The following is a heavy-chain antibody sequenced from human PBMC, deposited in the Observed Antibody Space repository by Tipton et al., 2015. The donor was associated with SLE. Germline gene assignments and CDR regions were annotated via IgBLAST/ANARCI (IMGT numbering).Heavy chain of an antibody. CDR3: ARGLGAYSSGWRYYYYYMDV. V-gene: IGHV4-34*01. CDR2: INHSGGT. J-gene: IGHJ6*03. Sequence: TLSLTCAVYGGSFSGYYWSWIRQPPGKGLEWIGEINHSGGTNYNPSLKSRVTISVDTSKNQFTLKLSSVTAADTAVYCCARGLGAYSSGWRYYYYYMDVWGKGTTVTVSS. CDR1: GGSFSGYY. D-gene: IGHD6-19*01.